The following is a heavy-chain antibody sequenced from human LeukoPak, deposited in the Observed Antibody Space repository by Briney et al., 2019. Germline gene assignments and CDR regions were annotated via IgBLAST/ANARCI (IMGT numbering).Heavy chain of an antibody. J-gene: IGHJ1*01. CDR1: GGSISGYY. D-gene: IGHD3-9*01. V-gene: IGHV4-59*01. Sequence: SETLSLTCTVSGGSISGYYWIWMRQPPGKGLEWIGYIYSSGSTDYNPSIKSRVTISVDTSKNQFSLKLYSVTAADTAVYYCAGMEGILSGRRYFQHWGQGTLVTVSS. CDR2: IYSSGST. CDR3: AGMEGILSGRRYFQH.